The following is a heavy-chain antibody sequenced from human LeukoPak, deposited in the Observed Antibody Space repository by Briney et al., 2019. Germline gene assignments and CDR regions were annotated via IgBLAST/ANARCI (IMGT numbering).Heavy chain of an antibody. V-gene: IGHV1-18*01. CDR1: GYTFTSYG. CDR2: ISAYNGNT. Sequence: ASVTVSCKASGYTFTSYGISWVRQAPGQGLEWMGWISAYNGNTNYAQKLQGRVTMTTDTSTSTAYMELRSLRSDDTAVYYCARVVRGVIIPLNYYYMDVWGKGTTVTVSS. CDR3: ARVVRGVIIPLNYYYMDV. J-gene: IGHJ6*03. D-gene: IGHD3-10*01.